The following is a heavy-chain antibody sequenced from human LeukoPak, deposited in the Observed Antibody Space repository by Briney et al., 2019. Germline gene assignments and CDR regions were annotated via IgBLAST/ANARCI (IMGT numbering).Heavy chain of an antibody. Sequence: GGSLRLSCTVSGLSFGDYGMSWVRQAPGKGLEWVSFIQSKTYGEGTMYAASVRGRFTISRDDSRSTAYLQMNSLKTEDTAVYYCTASDHLYCSSSSCHFDYWGQGTLATVAS. CDR1: GLSFGDYG. V-gene: IGHV3-49*04. J-gene: IGHJ4*02. CDR3: TASDHLYCSSSSCHFDY. CDR2: IQSKTYGEGT. D-gene: IGHD2-15*01.